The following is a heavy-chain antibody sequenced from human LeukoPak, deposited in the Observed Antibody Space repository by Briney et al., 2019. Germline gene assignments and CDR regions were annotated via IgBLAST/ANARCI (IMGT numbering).Heavy chain of an antibody. J-gene: IGHJ6*02. Sequence: PGGSLRLSCAASGFTFSSYAMSWVRQAPGKGLEWVSAISGSGGSTYYADSVKGRFTISRDNSKNTLYLQMNSLRAEDTAVYYCAKDLSGSSSWYGDYYYGMDVWGQGTTVTVSS. V-gene: IGHV3-23*01. CDR1: GFTFSSYA. CDR2: ISGSGGST. D-gene: IGHD6-13*01. CDR3: AKDLSGSSSWYGDYYYGMDV.